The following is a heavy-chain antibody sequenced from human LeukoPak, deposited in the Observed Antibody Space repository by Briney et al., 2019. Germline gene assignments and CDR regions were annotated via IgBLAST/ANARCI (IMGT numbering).Heavy chain of an antibody. V-gene: IGHV6-1*01. D-gene: IGHD2/OR15-2a*01. CDR3: AKVSGFGLNGFDP. Sequence: SQTLSLTCAISGDSVSSNSAAWNWIRQSPSRGLEWLGRTYYRSKWYDDYAVSVKSRITINPDTSKNQFSLQLNSVTPDDTAVYYCAKVSGFGLNGFDPWGQGTLVTVSS. J-gene: IGHJ5*02. CDR2: TYYRSKWYD. CDR1: GDSVSSNSAA.